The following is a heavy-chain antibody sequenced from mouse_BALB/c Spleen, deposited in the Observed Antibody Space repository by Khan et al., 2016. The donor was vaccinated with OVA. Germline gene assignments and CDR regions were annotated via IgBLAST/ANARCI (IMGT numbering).Heavy chain of an antibody. Sequence: QVQLQQSGAELARPGASVKMSCKASGYTFTTYTIHWVKQRPGQGLEWIGYIIPSNDYTNYNQKFKDRATLTADKSSSTDYMQLSSMTSEDSAVDYCVREGAYYRSDGWFAYWGQGTLVTVSA. J-gene: IGHJ3*01. D-gene: IGHD2-14*01. V-gene: IGHV1-4*01. CDR3: VREGAYYRSDGWFAY. CDR1: GYTFTTYT. CDR2: IIPSNDYT.